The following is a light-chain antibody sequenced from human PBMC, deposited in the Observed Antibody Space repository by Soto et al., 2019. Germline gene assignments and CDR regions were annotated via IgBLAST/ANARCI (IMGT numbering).Light chain of an antibody. V-gene: IGLV1-40*01. CDR3: QSYDSSLSGSEV. Sequence: QAVVTQPPSVSGAPGQRVTISCTGSSSNIGAGYDVHWYQQLPGTAPKLLIYGNSNRPSGVPDRFSGSKSGTSASLASTELHAEDEADYYCQSYDSSLSGSEVFGGGTKLTVL. CDR2: GNS. J-gene: IGLJ2*01. CDR1: SSNIGAGYD.